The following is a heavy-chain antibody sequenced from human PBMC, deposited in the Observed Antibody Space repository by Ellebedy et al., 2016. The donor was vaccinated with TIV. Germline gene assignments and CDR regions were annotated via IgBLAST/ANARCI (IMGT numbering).Heavy chain of an antibody. V-gene: IGHV3-74*01. CDR3: EKGGGCRSGDWWAFDY. Sequence: GESLKISCAASGFDFSNYHMDWVRQLPGKELVWVARINSDWSSTRYADSVKGRFTLSRYNAKNTLYLQMNRLRAEDTAVYYCEKGGGCRSGDWWAFDYWGQGTLVTVSS. J-gene: IGHJ4*02. CDR2: INSDWSST. CDR1: GFDFSNYH. D-gene: IGHD2-21*02.